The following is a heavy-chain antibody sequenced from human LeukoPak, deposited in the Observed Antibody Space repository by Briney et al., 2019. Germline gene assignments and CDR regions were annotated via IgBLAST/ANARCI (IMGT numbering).Heavy chain of an antibody. CDR3: ARAQEYYYDSSGVDY. CDR1: GYTFTSYG. CDR2: ISAYNGNT. D-gene: IGHD3-22*01. Sequence: ASVKVPCKASGYTFTSYGISWVRQAPGQGLEWMGWISAYNGNTNYAQKLQGRVTMTTDTSTSTAYMELRSLRSDDTAVYYCARAQEYYYDSSGVDYWGQGTLVTVSS. V-gene: IGHV1-18*01. J-gene: IGHJ4*02.